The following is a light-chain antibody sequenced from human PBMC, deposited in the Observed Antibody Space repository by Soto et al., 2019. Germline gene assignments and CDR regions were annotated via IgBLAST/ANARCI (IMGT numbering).Light chain of an antibody. CDR3: KSYAGSNTYV. CDR2: EVV. Sequence: QSVLTQPPSASGSPGQSVTISCTGTKNDIGVYDFVSWYQHHPGKAPRLIIYEVVQRPSGVPDRFSGSKSGNTASLTVSGLQAADEGDYFCKSYAGSNTYVFGRGTK. J-gene: IGLJ1*01. CDR1: KNDIGVYDF. V-gene: IGLV2-8*01.